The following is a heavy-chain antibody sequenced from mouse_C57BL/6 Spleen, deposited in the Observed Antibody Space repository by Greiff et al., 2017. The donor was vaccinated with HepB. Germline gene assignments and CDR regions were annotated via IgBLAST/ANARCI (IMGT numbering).Heavy chain of an antibody. CDR1: GYTFTSYG. CDR2: IYPGSGST. D-gene: IGHD2-4*01. J-gene: IGHJ1*03. V-gene: IGHV1-55*01. CDR3: ARGDYDGDWYFYV. Sequence: VQLQQPGAELVKPGASVKMSCKASGYTFTSYGITWVKQRPGNGLDWIGDIYPGSGSTNYTEKFKSKATLTVDNSYSTAYMQLSSLTSEDTAVYYCARGDYDGDWYFYVWGTGTSVTVSS.